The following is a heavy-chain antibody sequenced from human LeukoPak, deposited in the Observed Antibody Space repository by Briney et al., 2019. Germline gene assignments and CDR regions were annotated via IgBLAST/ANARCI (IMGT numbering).Heavy chain of an antibody. Sequence: PGGSLRLSCAASGFTFDDYGMSWVRQAPGKGLGWASGINWNGGSTGYADSVKGRFTISRDNAKNSLYLQMNSLRAEDTAVYYCTRDSNSWNDAGAFDIWGQGTMVTVSS. J-gene: IGHJ3*02. D-gene: IGHD1-1*01. CDR2: INWNGGST. CDR1: GFTFDDYG. CDR3: TRDSNSWNDAGAFDI. V-gene: IGHV3-20*04.